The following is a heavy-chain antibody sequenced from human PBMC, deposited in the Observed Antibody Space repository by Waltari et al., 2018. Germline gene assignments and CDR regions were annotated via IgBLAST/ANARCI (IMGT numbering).Heavy chain of an antibody. CDR1: VGPISSYS. J-gene: IGHJ4*02. Sequence: QVQLQESGPGLVKPSETLSLTCTVSVGPISSYSWRWIRPPPGKGLEWIGYIYYSGSTNYNPSLKSRVTISVDTSKNQFSLKLSSVTAADTAVYYCARARRVGATRHFDYWGQGTLVTVSS. V-gene: IGHV4-59*01. CDR2: IYYSGST. CDR3: ARARRVGATRHFDY. D-gene: IGHD1-26*01.